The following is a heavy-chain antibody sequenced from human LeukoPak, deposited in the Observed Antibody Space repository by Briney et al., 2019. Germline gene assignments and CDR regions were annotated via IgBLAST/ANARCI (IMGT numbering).Heavy chain of an antibody. Sequence: GASVKVSCKASGYTFTRYYTNWVRQATGQGLEWMGWINPNSRNTGYAQKFQGRVAMTRNTSISTAYMELSSLRSEDTAVYYCARAGYCSSTSCYTFDVWGEGTTVTVSS. J-gene: IGHJ6*04. V-gene: IGHV1-8*01. D-gene: IGHD2-2*02. CDR3: ARAGYCSSTSCYTFDV. CDR1: GYTFTRYY. CDR2: INPNSRNT.